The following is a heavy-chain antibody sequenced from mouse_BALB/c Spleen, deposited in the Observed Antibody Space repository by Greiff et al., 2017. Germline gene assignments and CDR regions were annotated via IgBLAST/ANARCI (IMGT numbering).Heavy chain of an antibody. CDR3: ARSGTGYAMDY. J-gene: IGHJ4*01. CDR2: ILPGSGST. D-gene: IGHD4-1*01. Sequence: LMKPGASVKISCKATGYTFSSYWIEWVKQRPGHGLEWIGEILPGSGSTNYNEKFKGKATFTADTSSNTAYMQLSSLTSEDSAVYYCARSGTGYAMDYWGQGTSVTVSS. CDR1: GYTFSSYW. V-gene: IGHV1-9*01.